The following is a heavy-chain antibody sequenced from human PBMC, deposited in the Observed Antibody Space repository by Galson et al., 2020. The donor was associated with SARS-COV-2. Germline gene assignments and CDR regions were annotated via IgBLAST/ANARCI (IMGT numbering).Heavy chain of an antibody. Sequence: TGGSLTLSCAASGFTFSSYAMHWVRQAPGKGLEWVAVISYDGSNKYYADSVKGRFTISRDNSKNTLYLQMNSLRAEDTAVYYCARDRGRYDILTGGDYWGQGTLVIVSS. V-gene: IGHV3-30-3*01. CDR1: GFTFSSYA. J-gene: IGHJ4*02. D-gene: IGHD3-9*01. CDR3: ARDRGRYDILTGGDY. CDR2: ISYDGSNK.